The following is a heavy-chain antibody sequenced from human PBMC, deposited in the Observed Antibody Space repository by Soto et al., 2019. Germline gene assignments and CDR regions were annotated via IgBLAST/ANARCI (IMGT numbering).Heavy chain of an antibody. D-gene: IGHD6-13*01. CDR3: ARTPIGSWYISDY. Sequence: ASVKVSCKASGYTFTSYDINGVRQATGQGLEWMGWMNPNSGNTGYAQKFQGRVTMTRNTSISTAYMELSSLRSEDTAVYYCARTPIGSWYISDYWGQGTLVTVSS. J-gene: IGHJ4*02. CDR2: MNPNSGNT. V-gene: IGHV1-8*01. CDR1: GYTFTSYD.